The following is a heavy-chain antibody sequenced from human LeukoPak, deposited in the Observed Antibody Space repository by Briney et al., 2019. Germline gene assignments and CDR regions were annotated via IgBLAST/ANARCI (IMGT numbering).Heavy chain of an antibody. J-gene: IGHJ5*02. CDR3: ARQGSLERRGGWFDP. D-gene: IGHD1-1*01. CDR2: IYPGDSDT. CDR1: GYRFTGYW. Sequence: GESLKISCKGSGYRFTGYWIGWVRQMPGKGLEWMGIIYPGDSDTRYSPSFQGQVTISADKSISTAYLQWSSLKASDTAMYYCARQGSLERRGGWFDPWGQGTLVTVSS. V-gene: IGHV5-51*01.